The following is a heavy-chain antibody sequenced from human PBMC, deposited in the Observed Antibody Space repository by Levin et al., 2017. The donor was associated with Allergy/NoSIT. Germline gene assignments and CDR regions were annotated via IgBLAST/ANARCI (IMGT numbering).Heavy chain of an antibody. CDR1: GASIRSGNFY. V-gene: IGHV4-39*01. D-gene: IGHD1-7*01. CDR2: IYHSGTT. Sequence: SETLSLTCSVSGASIRSGNFYWGWIRQPPGKGLEWIGSIYHSGTTYYNSSLKSRVTISLDEPKNQFSLKLNSVTAGDMAVDYCAQDDYPRGRYGMNYCADWGQGTLVTVSS. J-gene: IGHJ4*02. CDR3: AQDDYPRGRYGMNYCAD.